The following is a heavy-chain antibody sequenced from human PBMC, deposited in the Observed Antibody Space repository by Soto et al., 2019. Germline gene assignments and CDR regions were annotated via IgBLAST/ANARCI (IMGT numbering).Heavy chain of an antibody. D-gene: IGHD3-10*01. CDR3: AGHGSGSLTYYYYYYGMDV. CDR1: GGSISSSSYY. Sequence: SETLSLTCTVSGGSISSSSYYWGWIRQPPGKGLEWIGSIYYSGSTYYNPSLKSRVTISVDTSKNQFSLKLSSVTAADTAVYYCAGHGSGSLTYYYYYYGMDVWGQGTTVTVSS. J-gene: IGHJ6*02. V-gene: IGHV4-39*01. CDR2: IYYSGST.